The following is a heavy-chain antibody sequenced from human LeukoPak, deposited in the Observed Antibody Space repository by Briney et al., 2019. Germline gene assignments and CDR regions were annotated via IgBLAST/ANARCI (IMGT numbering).Heavy chain of an antibody. CDR1: GYTITSYG. CDR2: ISAYNGNT. V-gene: IGHV1-18*04. D-gene: IGHD2-2*01. J-gene: IGHJ4*02. CDR3: ARDIVVVPAAVFDY. Sequence: ASVKVSCKASGYTITSYGIRWGRQPPGQGVEWMGWISAYNGNTNYAQKLQGRGTMTTDTSTSTAYMELSSLRSDDTAVYYCARDIVVVPAAVFDYWGQGTLVTVSS.